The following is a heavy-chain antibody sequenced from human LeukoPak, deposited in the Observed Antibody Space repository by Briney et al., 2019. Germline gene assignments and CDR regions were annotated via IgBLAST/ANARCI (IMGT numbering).Heavy chain of an antibody. CDR1: GGSFSGYY. J-gene: IGHJ4*02. CDR2: INLSGST. D-gene: IGHD4-17*01. CDR3: ARGHYGEQTFDY. Sequence: SETLSLTCAVYGGSFSGYYWSWIRQPPGKGLEWIGEINLSGSTNYNPSLKSRVTISVDTSKNQFSLKLSSVTAADTAVYYCARGHYGEQTFDYWGQGTLVTVSS. V-gene: IGHV4-34*01.